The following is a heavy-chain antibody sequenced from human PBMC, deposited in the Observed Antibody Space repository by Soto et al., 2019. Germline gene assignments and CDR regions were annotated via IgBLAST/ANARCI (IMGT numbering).Heavy chain of an antibody. CDR3: AKDGYDSSGPDY. J-gene: IGHJ4*02. V-gene: IGHV3-30*18. CDR2: ISYDGSNK. Sequence: QVQLVESGGGVVQPGRSLRLSCAASGFTFSSYGMHWVRQAPGKGLEWVAVISYDGSNKYYADSVKGRFTISRDNSKNTLYLQMNSLRAEDTAVYYCAKDGYDSSGPDYWGQGTLVTVSS. D-gene: IGHD3-22*01. CDR1: GFTFSSYG.